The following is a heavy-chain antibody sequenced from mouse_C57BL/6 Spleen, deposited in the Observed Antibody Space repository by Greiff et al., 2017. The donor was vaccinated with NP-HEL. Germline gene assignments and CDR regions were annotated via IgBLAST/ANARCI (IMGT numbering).Heavy chain of an antibody. J-gene: IGHJ2*01. CDR1: GYAFSSSW. CDR2: IYPGDGDT. V-gene: IGHV1-82*01. Sequence: VQLKQSGPELVKPGASVKISCKASGYAFSSSWMNWVKQRPGKGLEWIGRIYPGDGDTNYNGKFKGKATLTADKSSSTAYMQLSSLTSEASAVYFCASDSSTLYFDYWGQGTTLTVSS. D-gene: IGHD3-2*02. CDR3: ASDSSTLYFDY.